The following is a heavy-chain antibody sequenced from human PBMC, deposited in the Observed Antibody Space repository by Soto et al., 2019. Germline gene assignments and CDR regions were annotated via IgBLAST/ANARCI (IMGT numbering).Heavy chain of an antibody. V-gene: IGHV1-69*01. J-gene: IGHJ4*02. CDR3: ASEGSGGYYLPEYFDY. D-gene: IGHD1-26*01. CDR2: IIPIFGTA. CDR1: GGTFSSYA. Sequence: QVQLVQSGAEVKKPGSSVKVSCKASGGTFSSYAISWVRQAPGQGLEWMGGIIPIFGTANYAQKFQGRVTITADESTSTAYMELRSLRPEDTAVDYCASEGSGGYYLPEYFDYWGQGTMVTVSS.